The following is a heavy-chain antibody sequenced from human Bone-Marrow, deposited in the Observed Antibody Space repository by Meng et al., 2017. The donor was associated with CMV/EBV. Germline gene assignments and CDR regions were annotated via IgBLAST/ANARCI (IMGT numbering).Heavy chain of an antibody. CDR2: INPNSGGT. D-gene: IGHD2-2*01. J-gene: IGHJ4*02. V-gene: IGHV1-2*02. CDR3: ERDTVVPADLDY. Sequence: ASVKVSCKASGYTFTGYYMHWVRQAPGQGLEWMGWINPNSGGTNYAQKFQGRVTMTSDTSISTAYMELSRLRSDDTAVYYCERDTVVPADLDYWGQGTLVTVSS. CDR1: GYTFTGYY.